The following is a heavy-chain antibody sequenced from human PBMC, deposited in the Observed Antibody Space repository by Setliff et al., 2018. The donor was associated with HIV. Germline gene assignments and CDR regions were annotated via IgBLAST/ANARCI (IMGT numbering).Heavy chain of an antibody. D-gene: IGHD1-7*01. J-gene: IGHJ6*03. V-gene: IGHV4-59*01. Sequence: PSETLSLTCTVSGGSISSYSWSWIRQPPGKGLEWIGYIYTSGSTNYNPSLKSRVTISVDTSKNQFSLKLSSVTAADTAVYYCARGDGTKYYYYYYMDVWGKGTTVTSP. CDR2: IYTSGST. CDR1: GGSISSYS. CDR3: ARGDGTKYYYYYYMDV.